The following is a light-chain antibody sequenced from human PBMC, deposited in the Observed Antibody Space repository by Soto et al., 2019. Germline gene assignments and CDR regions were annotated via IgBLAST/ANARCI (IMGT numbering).Light chain of an antibody. Sequence: DIQMTQSPSSLSASVGDRVTITCRASQGVSNYLAWCQQKPGKVPKLLIYAASTLQSGVPSRFSGSGSGTDFTLTTSSLQPEDVATYYCQKSNSAPWTFGQGTKVEIK. CDR2: AAS. V-gene: IGKV1-27*01. CDR3: QKSNSAPWT. J-gene: IGKJ1*01. CDR1: QGVSNY.